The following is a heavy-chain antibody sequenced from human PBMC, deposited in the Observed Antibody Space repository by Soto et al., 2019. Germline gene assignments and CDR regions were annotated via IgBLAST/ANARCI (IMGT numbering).Heavy chain of an antibody. J-gene: IGHJ4*02. CDR3: AKAWGIDY. Sequence: SWVRQAPGKGLEWVSTISGSGSSTYSADSVKGRFTISRDNSKNTLYLQMNSLSVEDTAIYYCAKAWGIDYWGQGTLVTVSS. V-gene: IGHV3-23*01. D-gene: IGHD7-27*01. CDR2: ISGSGSST.